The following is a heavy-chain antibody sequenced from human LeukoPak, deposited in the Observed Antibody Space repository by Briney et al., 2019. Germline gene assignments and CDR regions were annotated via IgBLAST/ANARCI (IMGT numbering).Heavy chain of an antibody. D-gene: IGHD6-13*01. Sequence: PSETLSLTCTVSGGSISSSSYYWGWIRQPPGKGLEWIGSIYYSGSTYYNPSLKSRVTISVDTSKNQFSLKLSSVTAADTAVYYCARVQSIAAAGPLGRYYYMDVWGKGTTVTVSS. CDR3: ARVQSIAAAGPLGRYYYMDV. CDR2: IYYSGST. CDR1: GGSISSSSYY. J-gene: IGHJ6*03. V-gene: IGHV4-39*07.